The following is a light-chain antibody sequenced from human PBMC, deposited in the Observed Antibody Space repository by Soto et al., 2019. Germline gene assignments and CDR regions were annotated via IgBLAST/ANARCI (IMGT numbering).Light chain of an antibody. Sequence: EILLTQSPYTLALSPGERATLSCRASQSIANYAAWYHQRPGQAPRLVIYGASNRATDIPARFSGSGSGTDFTLTISSVEVDDFGVHYCQQRNDWPRNSFGQGTRLEI. J-gene: IGKJ5*01. CDR3: QQRNDWPRNS. CDR1: QSIANY. CDR2: GAS. V-gene: IGKV3-11*01.